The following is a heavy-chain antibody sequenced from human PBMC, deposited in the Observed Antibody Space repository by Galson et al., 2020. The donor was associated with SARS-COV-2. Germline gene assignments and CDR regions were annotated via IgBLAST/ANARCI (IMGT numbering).Heavy chain of an antibody. D-gene: IGHD3-10*01. CDR3: AYYGSGNDAFDI. V-gene: IGHV3-21*01. J-gene: IGHJ3*02. CDR2: ISSSSSYI. Sequence: GESLKISCAASGFTFSSYSMNWVRQAPGKGLEWVSSISSSSSYIYYADSVKGRFTISRDNAKNSLYLQMNSLRAEDTAVYYCAYYGSGNDAFDIWGQGTMVTVSS. CDR1: GFTFSSYS.